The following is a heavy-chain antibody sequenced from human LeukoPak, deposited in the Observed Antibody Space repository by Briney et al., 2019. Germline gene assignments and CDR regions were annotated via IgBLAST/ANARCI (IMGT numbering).Heavy chain of an antibody. J-gene: IGHJ4*02. CDR3: ARAGYRESYYFDY. V-gene: IGHV1-2*02. D-gene: IGHD6-25*01. CDR2: INPNSGDT. CDR1: GYTLTGYY. Sequence: ASVKVSCKATGYTLTGYYMHWVRQAPGQGLEWMGWINPNSGDTSYAQKFQGRVTMTRDTSMSTAYMELSSLRSDDTAVYYCARAGYRESYYFDYWGQGTLVTVSS.